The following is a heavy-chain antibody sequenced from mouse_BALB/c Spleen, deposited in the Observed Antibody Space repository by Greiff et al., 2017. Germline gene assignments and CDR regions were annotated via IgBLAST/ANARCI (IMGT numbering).Heavy chain of an antibody. CDR3: ARRGLIYYYGSSYEDYAMDY. J-gene: IGHJ4*01. CDR1: GFAFSSYD. D-gene: IGHD1-1*01. V-gene: IGHV5-12-1*01. Sequence: EVQLVESGGGLVKPGGSLKLSCAASGFAFSSYDMSWVRQTPEKRLEWVAYISSGGGSTYYPDTVKGRFTISRDNAKNTLYLQMSSLKSEDTAMYYCARRGLIYYYGSSYEDYAMDYWGQGTSVTVSS. CDR2: ISSGGGST.